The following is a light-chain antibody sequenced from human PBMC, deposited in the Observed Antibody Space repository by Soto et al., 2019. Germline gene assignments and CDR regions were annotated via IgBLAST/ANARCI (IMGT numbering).Light chain of an antibody. CDR1: QSVTNSY. V-gene: IGKV3-11*01. Sequence: IMVTQSPFALSVSPGERATLSCRASQSVTNSYLAWYQQKPGQAPRLLIYDASNRATGIPARFSGSGSGTDFTLTISSLEPEDFAVYYCQQRSNWPPITFAQGTRLEIK. CDR2: DAS. CDR3: QQRSNWPPIT. J-gene: IGKJ5*01.